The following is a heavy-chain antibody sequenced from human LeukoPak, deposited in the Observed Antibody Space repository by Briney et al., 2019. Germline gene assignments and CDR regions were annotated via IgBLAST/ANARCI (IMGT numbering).Heavy chain of an antibody. V-gene: IGHV1-69*13. CDR2: IIPIFGTA. CDR3: ASAPRYSSSWPNNWFDP. Sequence: ASVKVSCKASGYTFTSYAISWVRQAPGQGLEWMGGIIPIFGTANYAQKFQGRVTITADESTSTAYMELSSLRSEDTAVYFCASAPRYSSSWPNNWFDPWGQGTLVTVSS. CDR1: GYTFTSYA. D-gene: IGHD6-13*01. J-gene: IGHJ5*02.